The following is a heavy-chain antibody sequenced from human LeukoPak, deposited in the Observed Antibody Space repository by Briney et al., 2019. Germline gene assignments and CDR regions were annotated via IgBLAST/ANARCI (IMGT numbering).Heavy chain of an antibody. J-gene: IGHJ3*02. CDR2: ISYDGTNK. V-gene: IGHV3-30-3*01. CDR1: GFTFRSYA. CDR3: AREGLDDYSDAFDI. D-gene: IGHD4-11*01. Sequence: GGSLRLSCAASGFTFRSYAMHWVRQAPGKGLEWVAVISYDGTNKNYADSVKGRFTISRDNSKNTLYLQMNRLKAEDTAVYFCAREGLDDYSDAFDIWGQGTMVTVSS.